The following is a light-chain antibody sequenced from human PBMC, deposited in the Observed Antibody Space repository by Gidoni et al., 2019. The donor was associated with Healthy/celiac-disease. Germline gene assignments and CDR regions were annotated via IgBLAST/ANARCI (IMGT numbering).Light chain of an antibody. J-gene: IGKJ2*01. V-gene: IGKV3-15*01. CDR1: QWVSSN. Sequence: EIVMTQSLATLSVSPGERATLTCRASQWVSSNLAWYQQKPGQDPRLLIYGASTRATGIPARFSGSGSGTEFTLTISSMQSEDFAVYYCQQYNNWTPYTFGQGTKLEIK. CDR2: GAS. CDR3: QQYNNWTPYT.